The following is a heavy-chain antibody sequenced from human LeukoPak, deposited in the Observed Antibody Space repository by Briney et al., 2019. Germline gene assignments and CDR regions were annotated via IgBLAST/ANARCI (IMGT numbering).Heavy chain of an antibody. CDR1: GFTFSSYA. D-gene: IGHD2-2*01. V-gene: IGHV3-23*01. CDR2: ISGSGGST. J-gene: IGHJ5*02. Sequence: SGGSLRLSCAASGFTFSSYAMSWVRQAPGKGLEWVSAISGSGGSTYYADSVKGRFTISRDNSKNTLYLQMNSLRAEDTAVYYCAKSTVVVPAAPYWFDPWGQGTLVTVSS. CDR3: AKSTVVVPAAPYWFDP.